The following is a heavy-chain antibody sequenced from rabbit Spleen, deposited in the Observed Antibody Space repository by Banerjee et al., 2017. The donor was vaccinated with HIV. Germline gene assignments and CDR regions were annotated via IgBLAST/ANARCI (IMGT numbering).Heavy chain of an antibody. D-gene: IGHD8-1*01. CDR1: GIDFSSSYY. CDR2: IYTSGGTT. Sequence: QSLEESGGGLVKPGGTLTLTCKASGIDFSSSYYMSWVRQAPGKGLEWIAYIYTSGGTTYYASWAKGRFTISKTSSTTVTLHMTSLTAADTATYFCARDTGTSFSTYGMDLWGQGTLVTVS. CDR3: ARDTGTSFSTYGMDL. J-gene: IGHJ6*01. V-gene: IGHV1S40*01.